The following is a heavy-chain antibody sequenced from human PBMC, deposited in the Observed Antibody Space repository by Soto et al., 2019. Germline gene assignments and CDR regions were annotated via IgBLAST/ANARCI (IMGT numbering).Heavy chain of an antibody. CDR3: ARDPGFGFGYSYAFAMDV. D-gene: IGHD5-18*01. J-gene: IGHJ6*02. V-gene: IGHV1-18*01. CDR1: GYTFSNYG. CDR2: ISGYNGNT. Sequence: SVKVSCKASGYTFSNYGISWVRQGPGQGLEWMGWISGYNGNTHYEEKVQDRIKMTTDTSTSTTYLELRSLRSDDTAVYFCARDPGFGFGYSYAFAMDVWGQGTTVTVSS.